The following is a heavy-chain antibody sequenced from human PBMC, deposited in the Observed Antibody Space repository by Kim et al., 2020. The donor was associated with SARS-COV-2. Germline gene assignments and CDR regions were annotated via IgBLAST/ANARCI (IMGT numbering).Heavy chain of an antibody. CDR1: GFTFSGSA. D-gene: IGHD2-21*02. Sequence: GGSLRLSCAASGFTFSGSAMHWVSQASGKGLEWVARIRSKANSYATAYAASVKGRFTISRDDSKNTVYLQMNNLETEDTAVYYCTRAPAMTLASWAAFD. CDR2: IRSKANSYAT. V-gene: IGHV3-73*01. CDR3: TRAPAMTLASWAAFD. J-gene: IGHJ3*02.